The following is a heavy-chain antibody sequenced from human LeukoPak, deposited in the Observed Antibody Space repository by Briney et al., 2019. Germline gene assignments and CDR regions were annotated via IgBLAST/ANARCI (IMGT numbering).Heavy chain of an antibody. D-gene: IGHD1-7*01. CDR1: GGSFNDYY. CDR3: ARDFAGTTSFDP. Sequence: SETLSLTCAVYGGSFNDYYWTWIRQPPGKGLEWIGEIDHAGRANYNPSLKSRVTISVDTSKNQFSLHLNSVTAADTAVYYCARDFAGTTSFDPWGQGTLVTVSS. V-gene: IGHV4-34*01. CDR2: IDHAGRA. J-gene: IGHJ5*02.